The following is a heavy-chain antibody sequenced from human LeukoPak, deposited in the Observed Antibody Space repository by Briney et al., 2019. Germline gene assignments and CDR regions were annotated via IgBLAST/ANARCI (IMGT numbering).Heavy chain of an antibody. CDR1: GGSISSGGYY. J-gene: IGHJ3*02. V-gene: IGHV4-39*07. Sequence: SQTLSLTCTVSGGSISSGGYYWSWIRQPPGKGLEWLGSMFYYGSTYYNASLKSRVTISLDTSKKQFSLKLRSVTAADTAVYYCARAQPSRGAFDIWGQGTMVTVSS. D-gene: IGHD3-10*01. CDR2: MFYYGST. CDR3: ARAQPSRGAFDI.